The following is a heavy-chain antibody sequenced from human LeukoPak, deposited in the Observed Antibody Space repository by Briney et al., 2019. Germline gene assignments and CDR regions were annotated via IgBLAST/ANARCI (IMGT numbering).Heavy chain of an antibody. CDR3: AKAVSGSGSYPLAFDY. J-gene: IGHJ4*02. CDR2: ISYDSADT. D-gene: IGHD3-10*01. Sequence: GGSLRLSCAASGFTFSSYGMSWVRLAPGKGLEWVSAISYDSADTFYADSVKGRFTISRDNSKNTLSLQMNSLRAEDTAVYYCAKAVSGSGSYPLAFDYWGQGTLVTVSS. V-gene: IGHV3-23*01. CDR1: GFTFSSYG.